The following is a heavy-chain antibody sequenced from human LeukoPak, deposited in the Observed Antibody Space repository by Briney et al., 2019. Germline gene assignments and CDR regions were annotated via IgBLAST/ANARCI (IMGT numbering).Heavy chain of an antibody. V-gene: IGHV1-46*03. J-gene: IGHJ4*02. D-gene: IGHD2-15*01. Sequence: GASVKVSCKASGYTFTSYYMHWVRQAPGQGLEWMGIINPSGGSTSYAQRLQGRVTMTRDTSTSTVYMELSSLRSEDTAVYYCARGGDCSGGSCYPRFDYWGQGTLVTVSS. CDR2: INPSGGST. CDR1: GYTFTSYY. CDR3: ARGGDCSGGSCYPRFDY.